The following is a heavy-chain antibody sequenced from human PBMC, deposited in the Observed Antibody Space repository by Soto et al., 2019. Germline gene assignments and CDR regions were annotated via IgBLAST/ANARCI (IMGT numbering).Heavy chain of an antibody. D-gene: IGHD1-26*01. Sequence: EVQVLESGGGLVKPGGSLRLSCAVSGFTFSDYAMGWVRQAPGKGLQWVSSISGTGQSTFYADSVKGRFTISRDNSEYTLYLQKDNLRAEDTAFYSCAQEEGVVRSRGFDNWGQGTRVTVSS. J-gene: IGHJ4*02. V-gene: IGHV3-23*01. CDR1: GFTFSDYA. CDR3: AQEEGVVRSRGFDN. CDR2: ISGTGQST.